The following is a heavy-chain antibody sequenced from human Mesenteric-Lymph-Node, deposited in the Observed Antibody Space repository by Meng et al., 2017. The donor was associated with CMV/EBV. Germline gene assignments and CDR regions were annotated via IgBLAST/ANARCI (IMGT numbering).Heavy chain of an antibody. CDR1: GFTFSSYS. CDR3: ARSYSSSRRYGMDV. D-gene: IGHD3-22*01. V-gene: IGHV3-48*04. Sequence: GESLKISCAASGFTFSSYSMNWVRQVPGKGLEWVSYISSSGNTIFYADSVKGRFTISRDNAKNSLYLQMNSLRAEDTAVYYCARSYSSSRRYGMDVWGQGTTVTVSS. CDR2: ISSSGNTI. J-gene: IGHJ6*02.